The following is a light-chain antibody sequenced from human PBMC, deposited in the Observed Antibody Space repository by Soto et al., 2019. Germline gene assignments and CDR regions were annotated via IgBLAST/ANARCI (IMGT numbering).Light chain of an antibody. CDR2: DAS. J-gene: IGKJ5*01. Sequence: EVVLKQSPATLSLSPGERATLSCRASESVFGYLAWYQHKPGQAPRLLIYDASNRATGVPARFSGSGSGTDFTLTTSSLEPEDFAVYYCQQRYRWPPITFGQGTRLDNK. CDR1: ESVFGY. CDR3: QQRYRWPPIT. V-gene: IGKV3-11*01.